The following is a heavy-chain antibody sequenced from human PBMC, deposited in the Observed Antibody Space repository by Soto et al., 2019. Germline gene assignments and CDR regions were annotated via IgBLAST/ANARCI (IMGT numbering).Heavy chain of an antibody. J-gene: IGHJ4*02. CDR1: GFTFSSYA. CDR3: AQDGWLNQLVPHGY. V-gene: IGHV3-23*01. CDR2: ISGSGGST. Sequence: GGSLRLSCAASGFTFSSYAMSWVRQAPGKGLEWVSAISGSGGSTYYADSVKGRFTISRDNSKNTLYLQMNSLRAEDTAVYYCAQDGWLNQLVPHGYWGQGTLVTVSS. D-gene: IGHD6-6*01.